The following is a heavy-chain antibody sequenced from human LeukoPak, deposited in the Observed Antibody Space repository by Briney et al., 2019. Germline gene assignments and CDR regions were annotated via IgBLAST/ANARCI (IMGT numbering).Heavy chain of an antibody. D-gene: IGHD3-9*01. V-gene: IGHV3-23*01. CDR1: GFTFSSYA. CDR3: AKASRTTYYDILTGYSPILFDAFDI. CDR2: ISGSGGST. Sequence: GFLRLSCAASGFTFSSYAMSWVRQAPGKGLEWVSAISGSGGSTYYADSVKGRFTISRDNSKNTLYLQMNSLRAEDTAVYYCAKASRTTYYDILTGYSPILFDAFDIWGQGTMVTVSS. J-gene: IGHJ3*02.